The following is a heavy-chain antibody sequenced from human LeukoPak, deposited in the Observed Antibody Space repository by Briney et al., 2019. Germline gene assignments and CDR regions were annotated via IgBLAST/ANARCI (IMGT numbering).Heavy chain of an antibody. Sequence: PGGSLRLSCAASGFIFSSHLMSWVRQAPGKGLEWVANIKDDGSEKYYVDSVKGRFTISRGNAKNSLYLQMNSLRVEDTAVYYCARGYSGYVFYDYWGQGTLVTASS. CDR1: GFIFSSHL. D-gene: IGHD5-12*01. CDR2: IKDDGSEK. J-gene: IGHJ4*02. CDR3: ARGYSGYVFYDY. V-gene: IGHV3-7*04.